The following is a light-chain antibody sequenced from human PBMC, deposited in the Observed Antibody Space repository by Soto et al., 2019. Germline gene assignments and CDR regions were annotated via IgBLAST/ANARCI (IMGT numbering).Light chain of an antibody. CDR3: SSYPGDNNVA. V-gene: IGLV2-8*01. CDR2: EVS. J-gene: IGLJ2*01. Sequence: QSALTQTPSASGSPGQSVTISCTGTSSDIGTYNYVSWYQQHPGKAPKLIIYEVSKRPSGVPDRFSGSKSGNTASLTVSSLQPDDEAEYFCSSYPGDNNVAFGGGTKLTVL. CDR1: SSDIGTYNY.